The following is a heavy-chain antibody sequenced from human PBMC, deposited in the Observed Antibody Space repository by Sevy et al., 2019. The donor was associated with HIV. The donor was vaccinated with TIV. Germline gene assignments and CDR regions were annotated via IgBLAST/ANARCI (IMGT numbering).Heavy chain of an antibody. V-gene: IGHV3-30*18. CDR3: AKNRPPGGSLFSRHGMDV. CDR2: ISSDGSYR. D-gene: IGHD3-16*01. J-gene: IGHJ6*02. Sequence: GGSLRLSCAASGFTFGTYDMHWVRPAPGKGLEWVAIISSDGSYRYYADSVRGRFSMSRDNSKNTMYLQISGLLIEDTAVYYCAKNRPPGGSLFSRHGMDVWGRGTTVTVSS. CDR1: GFTFGTYD.